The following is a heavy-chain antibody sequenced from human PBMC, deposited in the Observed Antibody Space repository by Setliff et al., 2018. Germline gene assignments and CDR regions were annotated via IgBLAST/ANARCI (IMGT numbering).Heavy chain of an antibody. CDR1: GGSISPYF. Sequence: SETLSLTCTVSGGSISPYFWSWIRQPPGKGLEWIGYIYHNGNTNFNPSLKTRVNMSVDTSKNQIALNLKSVTAADTAVYYCARDRTAYSYGLDVWGQGTTVTVPS. V-gene: IGHV4-59*01. D-gene: IGHD5-18*01. CDR3: ARDRTAYSYGLDV. J-gene: IGHJ6*02. CDR2: IYHNGNT.